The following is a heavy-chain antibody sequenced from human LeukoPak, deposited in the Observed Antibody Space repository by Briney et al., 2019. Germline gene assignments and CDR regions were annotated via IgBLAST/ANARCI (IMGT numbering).Heavy chain of an antibody. CDR1: GFTFGDYA. J-gene: IGHJ4*02. CDR2: ITWDGGST. D-gene: IGHD3-10*01. CDR3: AKPFGSGSQYYFDY. Sequence: GGSLRLSCAASGFTFGDYAIHWVRQAPGKGLEWVSLITWDGGSTYYADSVKGRFTISRDNSKNSLYLQMNSLRTEDTALYYCAKPFGSGSQYYFDYWGQGTLVTVSS. V-gene: IGHV3-43*01.